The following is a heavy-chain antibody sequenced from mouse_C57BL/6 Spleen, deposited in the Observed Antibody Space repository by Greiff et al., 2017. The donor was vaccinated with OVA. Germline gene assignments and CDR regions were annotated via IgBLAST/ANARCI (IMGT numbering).Heavy chain of an antibody. CDR1: GYTFTSYW. CDR3: ARRRDGGYFDV. CDR2: IDPSDSYT. V-gene: IGHV1-50*01. D-gene: IGHD3-3*01. J-gene: IGHJ1*03. Sequence: VQLQQPGAELVKPGASVKLSCKASGYTFTSYWMQWVKQRPGQGLEWIGEIDPSDSYTNYNQKFKGKATLTVDTSSSTAYMQLSSLTSEDSAVYYCARRRDGGYFDVWGTGTTVTVSS.